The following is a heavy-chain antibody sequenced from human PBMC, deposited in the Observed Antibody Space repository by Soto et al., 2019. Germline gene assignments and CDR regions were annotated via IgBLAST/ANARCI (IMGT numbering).Heavy chain of an antibody. V-gene: IGHV3-30*02. CDR3: TIVRVADSALDH. CDR1: GFIFSDNG. Sequence: PGGSLRLSCVGSGFIFSDNGMHWVSQTPGKGLEWVAFMSYDGSDTFYADSVKGRFTISRDNSKNTLFLHMSNLRAEDTAMYYCTIVRVADSALDHWGQGTLVTVSS. D-gene: IGHD3-10*02. J-gene: IGHJ4*02. CDR2: MSYDGSDT.